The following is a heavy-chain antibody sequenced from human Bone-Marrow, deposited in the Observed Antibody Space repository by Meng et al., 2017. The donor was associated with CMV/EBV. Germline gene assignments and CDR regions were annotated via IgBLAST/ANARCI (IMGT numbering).Heavy chain of an antibody. CDR3: ARDGEWELLNGQSYYYYYGMDV. CDR1: GYTFTDYY. V-gene: IGHV1-46*01. Sequence: ASVKVSCKASGYTFTDYYIHWVRQAPGQGLEWMGIINPSGGSTSYAQKFQGRVTMTRDTSTSTAYMELRSLRSDDTAVYYCARDGEWELLNGQSYYYYYGMDVWGQGTTVTVSS. D-gene: IGHD1-26*01. CDR2: INPSGGST. J-gene: IGHJ6*01.